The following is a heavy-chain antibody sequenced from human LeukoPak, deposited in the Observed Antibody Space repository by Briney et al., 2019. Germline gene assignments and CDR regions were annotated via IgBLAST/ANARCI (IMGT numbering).Heavy chain of an antibody. D-gene: IGHD3-16*01. J-gene: IGHJ2*01. V-gene: IGHV4-59*08. CDR2: IYYSGST. CDR3: ARLKDGGGDQLRYFDL. CDR1: GGSISSYY. Sequence: SETLSRTCTVSGGSISSYYWSWIRQPPGKGLEWIGYIYYSGSTNYNPSLKSRVTISVDTSKNQFSLKLSSVTAADTAVYYCARLKDGGGDQLRYFDLWGRGTLVTVSS.